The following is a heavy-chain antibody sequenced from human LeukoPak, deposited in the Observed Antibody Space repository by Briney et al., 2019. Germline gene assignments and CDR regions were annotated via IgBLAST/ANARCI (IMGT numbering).Heavy chain of an antibody. D-gene: IGHD3-10*01. CDR3: ARVSYYGSGSYYGYFDF. CDR1: GGSISGSSRSSYY. V-gene: IGHV4-39*07. J-gene: IGHJ4*02. Sequence: SETLSLTCTVSGGSISGSSRSSYYWGWIRQPPGKGLEWVGGISYSGSTYYNPSLESRVTISVDTSKNQFSLKLSSVTAADTAVYYCARVSYYGSGSYYGYFDFWGQGTLVTVSS. CDR2: ISYSGST.